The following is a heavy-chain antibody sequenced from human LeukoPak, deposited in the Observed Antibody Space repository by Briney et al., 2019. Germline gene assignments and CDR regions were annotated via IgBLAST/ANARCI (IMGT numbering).Heavy chain of an antibody. V-gene: IGHV3-48*04. CDR3: AELGITMIGGV. CDR2: ISSSGSTI. CDR1: GFNFSPYS. J-gene: IGHJ6*04. D-gene: IGHD3-10*02. Sequence: GGSLRLSCAASGFNFSPYSMNWVRQAPGKGLEWVSYISSSGSTIYYADSVKGRFTISRDNAKNSLYLQMNSLRAEDTAVYYCAELGITMIGGVWGKGTTVTVSS.